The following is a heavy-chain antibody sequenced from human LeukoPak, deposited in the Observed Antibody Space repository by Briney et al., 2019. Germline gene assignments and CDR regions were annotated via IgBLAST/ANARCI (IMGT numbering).Heavy chain of an antibody. CDR1: GFTFSSYA. CDR2: ISGSGGST. Sequence: GGSLRLSCAASGFTFSSYAMSWVRQAPGKGLEWVSAISGSGGSTHYADSVKGRFTISRDNSKNTLYLQMNSLRAEDTAVYYCASTLHGLYQPSLFDYWGQGTLVTVSS. D-gene: IGHD2-2*01. CDR3: ASTLHGLYQPSLFDY. V-gene: IGHV3-23*01. J-gene: IGHJ4*02.